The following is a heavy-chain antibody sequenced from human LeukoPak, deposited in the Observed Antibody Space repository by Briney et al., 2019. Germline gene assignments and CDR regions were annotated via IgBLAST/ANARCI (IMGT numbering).Heavy chain of an antibody. CDR3: ARELIVVVPAARDAFDI. Sequence: SVKVSCKASGGTFSSYTISWVRQAPGQGLEWMGRIIPILGIANYAQKFQGRVTITADKSTSTAYMELSSLRSEDTAVYYCARELIVVVPAARDAFDIWGQGTMVTVPS. CDR1: GGTFSSYT. D-gene: IGHD2-2*01. CDR2: IIPILGIA. J-gene: IGHJ3*02. V-gene: IGHV1-69*04.